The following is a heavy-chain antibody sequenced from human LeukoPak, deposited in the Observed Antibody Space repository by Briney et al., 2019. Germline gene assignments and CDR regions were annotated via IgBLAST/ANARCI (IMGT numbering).Heavy chain of an antibody. CDR1: GFTFSSYS. CDR2: ISSSSSSTI. Sequence: GGSLRLSCAASGFTFSSYSMNWVRQAPGKGLEWVSYISSSSSSTIYYADSVKGRFTISRDNAKNSLYLQMNSLRAEDTAVYYCARDLYIVGATGSYYGGQGTLVTVSS. V-gene: IGHV3-48*04. CDR3: ARDLYIVGATGSYY. J-gene: IGHJ4*02. D-gene: IGHD1-26*01.